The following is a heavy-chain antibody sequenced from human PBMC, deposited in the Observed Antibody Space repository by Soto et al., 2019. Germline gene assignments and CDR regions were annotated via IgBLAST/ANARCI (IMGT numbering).Heavy chain of an antibody. CDR2: IVVGSGNT. Sequence: SVKVSCKASGFTFTSSAMQWVRQARGQRLEWIGWIVVGSGNTNYAQKFQERVTITRDMSTSTAYMELRSLRSDDTAVYYCARSRDIVLMVYAPDAFDIWGQGTMVT. CDR1: GFTFTSSA. V-gene: IGHV1-58*02. J-gene: IGHJ3*02. CDR3: ARSRDIVLMVYAPDAFDI. D-gene: IGHD2-8*01.